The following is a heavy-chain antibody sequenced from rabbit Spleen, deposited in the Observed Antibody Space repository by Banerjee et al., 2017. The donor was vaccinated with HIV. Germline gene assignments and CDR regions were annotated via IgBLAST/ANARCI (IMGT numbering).Heavy chain of an antibody. J-gene: IGHJ4*01. V-gene: IGHV1S40*01. D-gene: IGHD8-1*01. CDR2: ISTSSGST. CDR3: ARDLHTNNNL. Sequence: QSLEESGGDLVKPGASLTLTCTASGFSFSSGYWICWVRQAPGKGLEWIACISTSSGSTWYASWVNGRFTISKTSSTTVALQMTSLTVADTDTDFCARDLHTNNNLWGPGTLVTVS. CDR1: GFSFSSGYW.